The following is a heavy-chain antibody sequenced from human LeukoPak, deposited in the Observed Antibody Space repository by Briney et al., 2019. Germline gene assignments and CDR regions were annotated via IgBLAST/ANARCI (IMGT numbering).Heavy chain of an antibody. CDR1: GFTFSDYY. V-gene: IGHV3-11*04. Sequence: GGSLRLSCAASGFTFSDYYMSWIRQAPGKGLEWVSYISSSGSTIYYADSVKGRFTISRDNAKNSLYLQMNSLRAEDTAVYYCARDNDGRELRIYYYYYMDVWGKGTTVTVSS. D-gene: IGHD1-26*01. J-gene: IGHJ6*03. CDR3: ARDNDGRELRIYYYYYMDV. CDR2: ISSSGSTI.